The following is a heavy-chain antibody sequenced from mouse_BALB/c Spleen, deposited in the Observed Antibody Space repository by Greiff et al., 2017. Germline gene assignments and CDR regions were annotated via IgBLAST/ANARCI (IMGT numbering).Heavy chain of an antibody. J-gene: IGHJ2*01. CDR2: IYPGDGDT. Sequence: VKLQESGAELVRPGSSVKISCKASGYAFSSYWMNWVKQRPGQGLEWIGQIYPGDGDTNYNGKFKGKATLTADKSSSTAYMQLSSLTSEDSAVYFCGRWGYGNYFDYWGQGTTLTVSS. CDR1: GYAFSSYW. D-gene: IGHD2-1*01. CDR3: GRWGYGNYFDY. V-gene: IGHV1-80*01.